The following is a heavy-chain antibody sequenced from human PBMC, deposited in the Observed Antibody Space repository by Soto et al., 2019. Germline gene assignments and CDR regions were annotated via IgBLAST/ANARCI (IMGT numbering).Heavy chain of an antibody. CDR2: FFTGGST. J-gene: IGHJ4*02. Sequence: PGGSLRLSCAAAGFNVSDNYMGWVRQAPGKGLEWVSSFFTGGSTDYADSVKGRFTISRGDSKNTVYLQTNSLRAEDTAVYFCVRERRGLGIGFDHWGQGTLVTVSS. V-gene: IGHV3-53*01. D-gene: IGHD6-19*01. CDR1: GFNVSDNY. CDR3: VRERRGLGIGFDH.